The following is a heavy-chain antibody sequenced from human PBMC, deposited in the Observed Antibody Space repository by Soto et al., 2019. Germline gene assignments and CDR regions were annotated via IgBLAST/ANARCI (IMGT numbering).Heavy chain of an antibody. J-gene: IGHJ6*03. D-gene: IGHD3-10*01. CDR1: GFSLSTSGVG. CDR2: IYWDDDK. CDR3: AHRRKAPRSGSYYIPYYYYMDV. V-gene: IGHV2-5*02. Sequence: SGPTLVKPTQTLTLTCTFSGFSLSTSGVGVGWIRQPPGKALEWLALIYWDDDKRYSPSLKSRLTITKDTSKNQVVLTMTNMDPVDTATYYCAHRRKAPRSGSYYIPYYYYMDVWGKGTTVTVSS.